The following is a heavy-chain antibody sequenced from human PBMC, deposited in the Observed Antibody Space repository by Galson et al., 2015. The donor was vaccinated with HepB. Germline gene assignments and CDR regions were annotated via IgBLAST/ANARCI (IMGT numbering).Heavy chain of an antibody. J-gene: IGHJ2*01. CDR3: ARDAHYYGSGTPSGYFDL. CDR2: ISYDGSHQ. D-gene: IGHD3-10*01. CDR1: AFTFSSFA. Sequence: SLRLSCAASAFTFSSFAVHWVRQAPGKGLEWVAVISYDGSHQYNADSVKGRFTIFRYNSKNTLYLQMNSLRAEDTAVYYCARDAHYYGSGTPSGYFDLWGRGTLVTVSS. V-gene: IGHV3-30-3*01.